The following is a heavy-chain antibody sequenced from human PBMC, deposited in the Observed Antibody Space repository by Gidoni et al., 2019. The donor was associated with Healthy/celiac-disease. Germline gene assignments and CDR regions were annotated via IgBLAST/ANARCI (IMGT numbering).Heavy chain of an antibody. Sequence: QVQLVQSGAEVKKPGASVTVSCTASGYPFTGYYMHWVRQAPGQGREWMGWFNPNSGGTNYAQKFQGRVTMTRDTSISTAYMELSRLRSDDTAVYYCARVQPLVRGWLDYWGQGTLVTVSS. J-gene: IGHJ4*02. CDR2: FNPNSGGT. V-gene: IGHV1-2*02. CDR3: ARVQPLVRGWLDY. D-gene: IGHD6-13*01. CDR1: GYPFTGYY.